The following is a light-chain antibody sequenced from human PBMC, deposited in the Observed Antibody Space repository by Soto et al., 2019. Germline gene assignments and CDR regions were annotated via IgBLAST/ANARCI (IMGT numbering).Light chain of an antibody. CDR1: QSIGSN. V-gene: IGKV3-15*01. CDR3: QQYNSWPRT. CDR2: AAS. J-gene: IGKJ1*01. Sequence: EIVMTQSPATLSVSPGDRATLSCRASQSIGSNLAWYQQRPGQAPRLLIYAASTRATDIPGRFSGSGSGTEFTLTISSLQSEDFAVYYCQQYNSWPRTFGQGTKVDIK.